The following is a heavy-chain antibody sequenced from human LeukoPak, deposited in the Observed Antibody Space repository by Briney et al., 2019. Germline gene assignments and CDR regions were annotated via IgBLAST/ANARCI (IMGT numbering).Heavy chain of an antibody. CDR2: ITSKAYGGTT. D-gene: IGHD5-24*01. Sequence: GGSLRRFCTASGFTFGDYAMSWVRQAPGKGLEWVGFITSKAYGGTTEYAASVKGRFTISRDDSKSIAYLQMTSLRTEDTAVYYCTRDMIYTYHYWGQGTLVTVSS. V-gene: IGHV3-49*04. CDR1: GFTFGDYA. CDR3: TRDMIYTYHY. J-gene: IGHJ4*02.